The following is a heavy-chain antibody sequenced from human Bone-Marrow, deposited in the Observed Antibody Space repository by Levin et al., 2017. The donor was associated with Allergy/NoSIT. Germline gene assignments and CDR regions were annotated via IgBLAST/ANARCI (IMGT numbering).Heavy chain of an antibody. CDR3: AGMVVQFEWYFDL. D-gene: IGHD6-6*01. V-gene: IGHV4-61*02. CDR2: IYSTGGT. CDR1: GGSISSGSYY. J-gene: IGHJ2*01. Sequence: PSETLSLTCTVSGGSISSGSYYWSWIRQPAGRGLEWIGRIYSTGGTHYNPSLQSRVTVSVDTSKNQFSLSLISVTAADTAVYYCAGMVVQFEWYFDLWGRGTLVTVSS.